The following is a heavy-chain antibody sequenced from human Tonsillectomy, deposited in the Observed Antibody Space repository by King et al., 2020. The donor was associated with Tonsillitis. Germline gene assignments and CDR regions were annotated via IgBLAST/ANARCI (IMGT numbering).Heavy chain of an antibody. Sequence: QLVQSGGGVVKPGRSLRLSCAASGFTFSIYAMHWVRQAPGKGLEWVAVISYDGSQNFYADSVKGRFTISRDNSKNTLYLQMNSLRAEDTAVYFCARGPFLPRGMGRASFSDCGGEGTLVTVPS. CDR3: ARGPFLPRGMGRASFSDC. V-gene: IGHV3-30*04. CDR1: GFTFSIYA. CDR2: ISYDGSQN. D-gene: IGHD2-21*02. J-gene: IGHJ1*01.